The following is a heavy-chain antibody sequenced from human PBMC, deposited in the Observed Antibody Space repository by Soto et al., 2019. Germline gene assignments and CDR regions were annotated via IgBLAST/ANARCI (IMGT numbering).Heavy chain of an antibody. CDR3: AKDFRPCSGGSCYLPPWFDP. J-gene: IGHJ5*02. V-gene: IGHV3-23*01. Sequence: WGSLRLSCAASGFTFSSYAMSWFRQAPGKGLEWVSAISGSGGSTYYADSVKGRFTISRDNSKNTLYLQMNSLRAEDTAVYYCAKDFRPCSGGSCYLPPWFDPWGQGTLVTVSS. CDR2: ISGSGGST. CDR1: GFTFSSYA. D-gene: IGHD2-15*01.